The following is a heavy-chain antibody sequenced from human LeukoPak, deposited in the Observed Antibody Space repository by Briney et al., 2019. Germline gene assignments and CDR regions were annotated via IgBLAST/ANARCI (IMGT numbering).Heavy chain of an antibody. V-gene: IGHV4-4*07. Sequence: ASETLSLTCTVSGGSISGYYWSWIRQPAGKGLELIGRIYTSGSTNYNPSLKSRVTMSVDTSKNQFSLKLSSVTAADTAVYYCAREDYDFWSGYPHNWFDPWGQGTLVTVSS. CDR2: IYTSGST. CDR1: GGSISGYY. D-gene: IGHD3-3*01. J-gene: IGHJ5*02. CDR3: AREDYDFWSGYPHNWFDP.